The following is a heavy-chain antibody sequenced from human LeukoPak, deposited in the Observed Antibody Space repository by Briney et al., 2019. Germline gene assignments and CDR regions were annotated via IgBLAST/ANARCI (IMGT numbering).Heavy chain of an antibody. CDR3: ARDIAVAGFFDY. V-gene: IGHV1-2*06. D-gene: IGHD6-19*01. Sequence: ASVKVSCKASGYTFTGYYMHWVRQAPGQGLEWMGRINPNSGGTNYAQKFQGRATMTRDTSISTAYMELSRLRSDDTAVYYCARDIAVAGFFDYWGQGTLVTVSS. J-gene: IGHJ4*02. CDR2: INPNSGGT. CDR1: GYTFTGYY.